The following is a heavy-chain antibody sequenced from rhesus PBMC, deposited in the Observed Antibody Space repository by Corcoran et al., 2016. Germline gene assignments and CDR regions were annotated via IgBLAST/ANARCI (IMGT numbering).Heavy chain of an antibody. V-gene: IGHV4-165*02. Sequence: QVQLQESGPGLVKPSETLSLTCAVSGGSISGYYWNWIRQPPGKGLEWFGYIGGSSGSTSNNPSPKRRVTISAATSKNQFSLELSAVTATDTAVYYCARDPYSGSYRISLDVWGRGVLVTVSS. CDR3: ARDPYSGSYRISLDV. CDR2: IGGSSGST. D-gene: IGHD1-44*02. J-gene: IGHJ5-2*02. CDR1: GGSISGYY.